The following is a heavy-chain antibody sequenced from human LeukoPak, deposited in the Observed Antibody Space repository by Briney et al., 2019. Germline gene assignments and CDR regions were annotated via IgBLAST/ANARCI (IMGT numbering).Heavy chain of an antibody. CDR3: ARALPAPYYYDSSGLFFDY. CDR2: INHSGST. Sequence: SETLSLTCAVYGGSFSGYYWSWIRQPPGKGLEWIGEINHSGSTNYNPSLKSRVTISVDTSKNQFSLKLSSVTAADTAVYYCARALPAPYYYDSSGLFFDYWGQGTLVTVSS. V-gene: IGHV4-34*01. D-gene: IGHD3-22*01. CDR1: GGSFSGYY. J-gene: IGHJ4*02.